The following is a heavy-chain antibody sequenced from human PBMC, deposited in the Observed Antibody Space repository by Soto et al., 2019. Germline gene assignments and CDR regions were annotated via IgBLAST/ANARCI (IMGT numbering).Heavy chain of an antibody. Sequence: QVQLQESGPGLVKPSQTLSLTCTVSGGSISSGGNFWSWIRQHPGKGLEWIGYIYDSGSTYYSSSLKSRVTISVGPSKHQFSLRLTSVTAADTAVYYCARAKGRSFFDNWGQGTLVTVSS. CDR3: ARAKGRSFFDN. CDR1: GGSISSGGNF. J-gene: IGHJ4*02. CDR2: IYDSGST. D-gene: IGHD1-26*01. V-gene: IGHV4-31*03.